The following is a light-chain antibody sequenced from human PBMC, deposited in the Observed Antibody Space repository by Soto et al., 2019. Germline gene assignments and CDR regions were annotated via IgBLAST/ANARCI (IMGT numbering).Light chain of an antibody. CDR3: SSYAGRSTFVV. CDR1: SSDVGSYNL. J-gene: IGLJ2*01. V-gene: IGLV2-23*03. CDR2: EGS. Sequence: QSALTQPASVSGSPGQSITISCTGTSSDVGSYNLVSWYQQHPGKAPKLMICEGSKRPSGVSNRFSGSKSGNTASLTISGLQAEDEADYYCSSYAGRSTFVVFGGGTKVTVL.